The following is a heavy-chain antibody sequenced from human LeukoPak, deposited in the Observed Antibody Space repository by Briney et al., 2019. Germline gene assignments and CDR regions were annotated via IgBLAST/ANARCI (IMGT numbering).Heavy chain of an antibody. CDR2: IYHGGTS. D-gene: IGHD6-13*01. V-gene: IGHV4-4*02. CDR1: GDSINTLKW. CDR3: ARAGIESSQYFHYAMDV. J-gene: IGHJ6*02. Sequence: SGTLSLTCVVSGDSINTLKWWTWVRQSPGKGLEWIGEIYHGGTSSYNPSLQSRVTMSLDKSKNQFSLKLSSANAADTAVYYCARAGIESSQYFHYAMDVWGPGTTVTVSS.